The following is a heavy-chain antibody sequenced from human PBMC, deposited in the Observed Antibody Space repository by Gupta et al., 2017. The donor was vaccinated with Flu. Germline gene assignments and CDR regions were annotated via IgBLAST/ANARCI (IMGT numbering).Heavy chain of an antibody. CDR2: INNNGGTP. CDR3: AREQVLIAGGAPN. J-gene: IGHJ4*02. CDR1: GFNFREHH. V-gene: IGHV3-11*01. D-gene: IGHD6-13*01. Sequence: QVQLVESGGGLVKPGGSLALSCVASGFNFREHHIGWVRQAPGNGLEWLSYINNNGGTPQYADSVKGRFTISRGNAKKSLYLQMNSLRPEDTAVYYCAREQVLIAGGAPNWGQGTLVIVSS.